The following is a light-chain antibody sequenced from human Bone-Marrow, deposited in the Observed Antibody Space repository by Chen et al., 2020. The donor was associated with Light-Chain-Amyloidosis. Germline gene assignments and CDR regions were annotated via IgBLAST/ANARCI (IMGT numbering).Light chain of an antibody. V-gene: IGLV6-57*01. CDR3: QSYQGSSQGV. Sequence: NFMLTQPHSVSESPGKTVIISCTRSSGSIATNYVQWYQQRPGSSPTTVIYEDDQRPSGVPARFSGSIDRSSNSASLTISGLETEDEADYYCQSYQGSSQGVFGGGTKLTVL. CDR1: SGSIATNY. CDR2: EDD. J-gene: IGLJ3*02.